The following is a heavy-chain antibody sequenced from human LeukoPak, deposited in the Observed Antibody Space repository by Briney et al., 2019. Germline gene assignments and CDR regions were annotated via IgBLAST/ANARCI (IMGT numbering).Heavy chain of an antibody. J-gene: IGHJ4*02. CDR1: GFTFSSYG. CDR2: IRYDGSNK. D-gene: IGHD4-17*01. CDR3: ARDREETTETTNALDY. Sequence: PGRSLRLSCAASGFTFSSYGMHWVRQAPGKGLEWVAVIRYDGSNKYYAESVKGRFTISRDNSKNTLFLQMNSLRAEDTAVYYCARDREETTETTNALDYWGQGTLVTVSS. V-gene: IGHV3-33*01.